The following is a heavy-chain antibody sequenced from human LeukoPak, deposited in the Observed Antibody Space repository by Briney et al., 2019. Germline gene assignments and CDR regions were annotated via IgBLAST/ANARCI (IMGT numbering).Heavy chain of an antibody. V-gene: IGHV1-69*05. CDR3: AREVAAAGTRAFDI. CDR1: GGTFSSYA. J-gene: IGHJ3*02. CDR2: IIPIFGTA. Sequence: SVTVSCKASGGTFSSYAISWVRQAPGQGLEWMGWIIPIFGTANYAQKFQGRVTITTDESTSTAYMELSSLRSEDTAVYYCAREVAAAGTRAFDIWGQGTMVTVSS. D-gene: IGHD6-13*01.